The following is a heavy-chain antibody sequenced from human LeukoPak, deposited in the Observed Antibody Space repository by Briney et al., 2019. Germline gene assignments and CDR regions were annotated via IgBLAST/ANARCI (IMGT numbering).Heavy chain of an antibody. D-gene: IGHD2-21*01. V-gene: IGHV4-59*01. CDR3: ARDGNTEHTDAFDI. Sequence: PSETLSLTCTVSGGSISSYYWSWIRQPPGKGLEWIGYIYYSGSTNYNPSLKSRVTISVDTSKNQFSLKLSSVTAADTAVYYCARDGNTEHTDAFDIWGQGTMVTVSS. CDR2: IYYSGST. J-gene: IGHJ3*02. CDR1: GGSISSYY.